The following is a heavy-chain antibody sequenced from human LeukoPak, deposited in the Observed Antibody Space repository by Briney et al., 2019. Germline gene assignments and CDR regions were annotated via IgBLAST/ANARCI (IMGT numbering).Heavy chain of an antibody. CDR2: IYYSGST. CDR1: GGSISSYY. V-gene: IGHV4-59*01. CDR3: ARVFKGSHDFWSGYSGPYYYGMDV. D-gene: IGHD3-3*01. J-gene: IGHJ6*02. Sequence: PSETLSLTCTVSGGSISSYYWSWIRQPPGKGLEWIGYIYYSGSTNYNPSLKSRVTISVDTSKKQFSLKLSSVTAADTAVYYCARVFKGSHDFWSGYSGPYYYGMDVWGQGTTVTVSS.